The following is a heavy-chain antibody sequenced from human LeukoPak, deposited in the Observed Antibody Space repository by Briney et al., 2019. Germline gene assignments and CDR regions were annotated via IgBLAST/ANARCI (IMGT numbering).Heavy chain of an antibody. Sequence: PGGSLRLSCSASGFTFSSYAMTWVRQAPGTGLEWVSGISGSGGTTYYADSVKGRFTISRDNSKNTLYLQMNSLTAEDTAAYYCARHRGGQLYHGSGNNAFDIWGQGTMVTVSS. CDR2: ISGSGGTT. CDR1: GFTFSSYA. D-gene: IGHD3-10*01. J-gene: IGHJ3*02. V-gene: IGHV3-23*01. CDR3: ARHRGGQLYHGSGNNAFDI.